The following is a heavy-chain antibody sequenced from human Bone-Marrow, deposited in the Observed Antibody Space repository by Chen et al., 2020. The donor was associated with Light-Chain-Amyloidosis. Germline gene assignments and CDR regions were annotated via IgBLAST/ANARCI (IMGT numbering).Heavy chain of an antibody. Sequence: EVQLEQSGPEVKKPWEALKLACKGSGYTFPNYWIGWVRQMPGKVLEWMGVIYPDDSDARYSPSFEGQVTISADKSITTAYLQWRILKASDTAMYYCARRRDGYNFDYWGQGTLVTVSS. D-gene: IGHD5-12*01. CDR3: ARRRDGYNFDY. CDR1: GYTFPNYW. J-gene: IGHJ4*02. CDR2: IYPDDSDA. V-gene: IGHV5-51*01.